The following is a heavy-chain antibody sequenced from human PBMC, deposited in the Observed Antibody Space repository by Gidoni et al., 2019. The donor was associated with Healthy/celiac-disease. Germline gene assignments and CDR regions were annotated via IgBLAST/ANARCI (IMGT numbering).Heavy chain of an antibody. J-gene: IGHJ4*02. CDR3: ARATTVTTPRFDY. V-gene: IGHV4-59*01. CDR2: IYDSVST. D-gene: IGHD4-17*01. CDR1: GGSRSSYY. Sequence: VQLQESRPGLVKPSETLSLTCTVSGGSRSSYYWIWIRQPPGKGLEWIGYIYDSVSTNYNPSRKSRVTIAVYTAKNQLSLKLSSVTAADTAVYDCARATTVTTPRFDYWGQGTLVTVSS.